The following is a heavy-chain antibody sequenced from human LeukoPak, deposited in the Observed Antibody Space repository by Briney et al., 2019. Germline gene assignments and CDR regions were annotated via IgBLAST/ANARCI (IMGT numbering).Heavy chain of an antibody. CDR1: GYTFTVSN. Sequence: GASVKVSCKASGYTFTVSNMHWVRQAPGQGLEWVGWINPNSGGTKYAQKFQGRVTMTRDTSISTAYMELSRLRSDDTAVYYCARLATDAFDIWGQGTMVTVSS. CDR3: ARLATDAFDI. D-gene: IGHD5-12*01. V-gene: IGHV1-2*02. J-gene: IGHJ3*02. CDR2: INPNSGGT.